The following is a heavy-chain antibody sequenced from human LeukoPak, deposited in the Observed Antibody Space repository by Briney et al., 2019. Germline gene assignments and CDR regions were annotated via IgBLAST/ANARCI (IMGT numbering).Heavy chain of an antibody. V-gene: IGHV5-10-1*01. CDR2: IDPSDSYT. J-gene: IGHJ4*02. D-gene: IGHD6-13*01. Sequence: GESLKISCKGSGYSFTTYWISWVRQMPGKGLEWMGRIDPSDSYTNYSPSFQGHVTISADKSISTAYLQWSSLKASDTAMYCCASSSKGSTWYRFDYWGQGTLVTVSS. CDR3: ASSSKGSTWYRFDY. CDR1: GYSFTTYW.